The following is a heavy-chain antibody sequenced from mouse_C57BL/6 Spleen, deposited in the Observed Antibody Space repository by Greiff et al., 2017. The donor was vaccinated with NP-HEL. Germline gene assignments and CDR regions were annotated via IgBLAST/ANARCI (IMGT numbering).Heavy chain of an antibody. CDR1: GYTFTSYG. Sequence: VQLSCKASGYTFTSYGISWVKQRTGQGLEWIGEIYPRSGNTYYNEKFKGKATLTADKSSSTAYMELRSLTSEDSAVYFCARKETDGAWFAYWGQGTLVTVSA. V-gene: IGHV1-81*01. CDR3: ARKETDGAWFAY. CDR2: IYPRSGNT. J-gene: IGHJ3*01.